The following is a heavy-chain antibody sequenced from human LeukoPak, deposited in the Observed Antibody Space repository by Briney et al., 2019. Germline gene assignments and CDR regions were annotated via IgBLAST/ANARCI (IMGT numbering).Heavy chain of an antibody. V-gene: IGHV4-34*01. CDR1: GGSFSGYY. J-gene: IGHJ4*02. CDR2: INHSGST. Sequence: SETLSLTCAVYGGSFSGYYWSWIRQPPGKGLEWIGEINHSGSTNYSPSLKSRVTISVDTSKNQFSLKLSSVTAADTAVYYCARQSSIIAAPIDYWGQGTLVTVSS. D-gene: IGHD6-6*01. CDR3: ARQSSIIAAPIDY.